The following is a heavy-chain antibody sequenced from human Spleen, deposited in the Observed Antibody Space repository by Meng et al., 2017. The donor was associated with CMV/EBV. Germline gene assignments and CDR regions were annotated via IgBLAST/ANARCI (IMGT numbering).Heavy chain of an antibody. J-gene: IGHJ4*02. V-gene: IGHV1-18*01. CDR1: GNSFNIYG. Sequence: GEAAGNSFNIYGITWVRQAPGQGLEWMGWISGYNGEANLAQKFQGRVTMTTDTSTTTAYMELRSLRSDDTAVYYCARGDTGTTFDYWGQGTLVTVSS. CDR3: ARGDTGTTFDY. D-gene: IGHD1-1*01. CDR2: ISGYNGEA.